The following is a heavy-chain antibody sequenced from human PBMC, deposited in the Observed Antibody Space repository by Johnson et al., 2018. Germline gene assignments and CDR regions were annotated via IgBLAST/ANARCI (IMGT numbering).Heavy chain of an antibody. V-gene: IGHV4-4*02. CDR1: GGSISSSTW. D-gene: IGHD3-16*01. CDR3: ARDFKGGGVGWAWEGVYMDV. Sequence: QVQLQESGPGLVKPSETLSLTCAVSGGSISSSTWWTWVRQSPGKGLEWIGEIYFTGSTRYNPSLRSRVTISLDKSKNQFSLKLTSVTPADTGVDYCARDFKGGGVGWAWEGVYMDVWGKGTTVTVSS. CDR2: IYFTGST. J-gene: IGHJ6*03.